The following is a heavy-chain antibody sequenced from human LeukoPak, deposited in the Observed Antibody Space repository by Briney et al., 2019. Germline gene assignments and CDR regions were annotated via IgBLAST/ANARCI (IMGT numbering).Heavy chain of an antibody. J-gene: IGHJ4*02. Sequence: SETLSLTCAVYGGSFSGYYWSWIRQPPGKGLEWIGEINHSGSTNYNPSLKSRVTISVDTSKNQFSLKLSSVTAADTAVYYCARVVPAAITGPFDYWGQGTLVTVSS. CDR1: GGSFSGYY. CDR3: ARVVPAAITGPFDY. D-gene: IGHD2-2*02. CDR2: INHSGST. V-gene: IGHV4-34*01.